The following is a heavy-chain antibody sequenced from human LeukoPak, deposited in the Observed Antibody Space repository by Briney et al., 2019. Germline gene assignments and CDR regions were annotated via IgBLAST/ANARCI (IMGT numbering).Heavy chain of an antibody. CDR1: GFTVSNNY. J-gene: IGHJ4*02. CDR2: IYTGGTT. V-gene: IGHV3-53*01. Sequence: GGSLRLSCVASGFTVSNNYMSWVRQAPGKGLEWVSVIYTGGTTYYADSVKGRFTISRDTSKNTLYLQMNSLRAEDTAVYYCARDKSWNYLGYWGQGTLATVSS. D-gene: IGHD1-7*01. CDR3: ARDKSWNYLGY.